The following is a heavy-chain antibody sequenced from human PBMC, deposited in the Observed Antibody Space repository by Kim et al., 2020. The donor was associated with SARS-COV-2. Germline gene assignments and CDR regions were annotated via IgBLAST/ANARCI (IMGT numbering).Heavy chain of an antibody. CDR2: ISYDGSNK. CDR3: ARAMGV. Sequence: GGSLRLSCAASGFTFSSYAMHWVRQAPGKGLEWVAVISYDGSNKYYADSVKGRFTISRDNSKNTLYLQMNSLRAEDTAVYYCARAMGVWGQGTTVTVSS. CDR1: GFTFSSYA. V-gene: IGHV3-30*04. J-gene: IGHJ6*02.